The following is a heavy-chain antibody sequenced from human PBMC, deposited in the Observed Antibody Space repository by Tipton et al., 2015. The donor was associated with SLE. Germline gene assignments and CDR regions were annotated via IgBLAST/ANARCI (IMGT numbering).Heavy chain of an antibody. CDR1: GYTFTSYG. CDR3: ARSRGAAAGRLNAFDI. CDR2: IIPIFGTA. J-gene: IGHJ3*02. Sequence: QSGPEVKKPGASVKVSCKASGYTFTSYGISWVRQAPGQGLEWMGGIIPIFGTANYAQKFQGRVTITTDESTSTAYMELSSLGSEDTAVYYCARSRGAAAGRLNAFDIWGQGTMVTVSS. V-gene: IGHV1-69*05. D-gene: IGHD6-13*01.